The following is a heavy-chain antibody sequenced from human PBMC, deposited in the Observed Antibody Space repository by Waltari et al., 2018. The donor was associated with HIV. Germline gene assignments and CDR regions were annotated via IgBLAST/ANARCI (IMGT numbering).Heavy chain of an antibody. V-gene: IGHV4-34*02. CDR3: ARREMATIHPFDY. CDR1: GGTFSGYY. Sequence: QVQLQQWGAGLLKPSETLSLTCAVYGGTFSGYYWSWIRQAPGKGLEWIGEINHSGGINYSPSLKSRVTISVDTSKNQFSLKLTSVSAADTAVYYCARREMATIHPFDYWGQGTLVTVSS. D-gene: IGHD5-12*01. J-gene: IGHJ4*02. CDR2: INHSGGI.